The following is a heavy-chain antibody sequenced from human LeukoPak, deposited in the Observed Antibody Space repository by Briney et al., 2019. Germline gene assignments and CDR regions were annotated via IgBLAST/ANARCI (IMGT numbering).Heavy chain of an antibody. J-gene: IGHJ4*02. V-gene: IGHV3-64*01. Sequence: PGGSLRLSCVASGFTFSSYAMHWVRQTPGKGLEYVSGINSNGGSTHYANSVKGRFTISRDNSKNTLYLQMGSLRAEDMAVYYCARVGSRGAPDYWGQGTLVTVSS. CDR2: INSNGGST. CDR3: ARVGSRGAPDY. CDR1: GFTFSSYA. D-gene: IGHD3-10*01.